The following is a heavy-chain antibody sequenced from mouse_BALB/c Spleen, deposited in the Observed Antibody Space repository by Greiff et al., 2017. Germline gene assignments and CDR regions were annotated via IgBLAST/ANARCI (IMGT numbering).Heavy chain of an antibody. V-gene: IGHV3-8*02. CDR2: ISYSGST. D-gene: IGHD2-4*01. Sequence: EVQLVESGPSLVKPSQTLSLTCSVTGDSITSGYWNWIRKFPGNKLEYMGYISYSGSTYYNPSLKSRISITRDTSKNQYYLQLNSVTTEDTATYYCANLYDYDGAWFAYWGQGTLVTVSA. CDR1: GDSITSGY. CDR3: ANLYDYDGAWFAY. J-gene: IGHJ3*01.